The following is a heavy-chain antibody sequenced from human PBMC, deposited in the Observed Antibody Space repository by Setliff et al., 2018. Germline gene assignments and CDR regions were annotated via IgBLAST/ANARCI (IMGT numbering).Heavy chain of an antibody. CDR3: ARDFGPSKNYNFWSGYVDY. CDR2: IWYDGSYK. CDR1: GFSFNKHA. Sequence: GGSLRLSCAASGFSFNKHAMHWVRQAPGKGLEWVAEIWYDGSYKYYADSVKGRFTISRDNSKNTLYLQMNSLRAEDTAVYYCARDFGPSKNYNFWSGYVDYWGQGTLVTVSS. D-gene: IGHD3-3*01. V-gene: IGHV3-33*01. J-gene: IGHJ4*02.